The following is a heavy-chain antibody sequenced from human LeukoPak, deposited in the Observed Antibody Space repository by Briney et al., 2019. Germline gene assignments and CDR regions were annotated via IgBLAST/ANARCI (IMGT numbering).Heavy chain of an antibody. CDR2: IYHSGST. V-gene: IGHV4-59*08. Sequence: SETLSLTCTVSGASISSSYWSWIRQPPGKGLEWIGYIYHSGSTNYNPSLKSRVTISVDTSKNQFSLKLSSVTAPDTAVYYCEIGGYDILTGSPFDYWGQGTLVTVSS. J-gene: IGHJ4*02. CDR1: GASISSSY. CDR3: EIGGYDILTGSPFDY. D-gene: IGHD3-9*01.